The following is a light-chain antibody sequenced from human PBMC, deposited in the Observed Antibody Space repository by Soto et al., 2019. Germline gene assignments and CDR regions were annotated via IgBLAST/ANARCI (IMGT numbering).Light chain of an antibody. CDR3: HHYNNWPRT. J-gene: IGKJ1*01. Sequence: NGMTQSPASLSVSPGERATLSCRASQNVSSNLAWYQQKPGQAPRFLIYGASTRATGIPARFSGSGSGTEFTLTISSLQSEDFAVYYCHHYNNWPRTFGQRSKVDIK. CDR1: QNVSSN. V-gene: IGKV3-15*01. CDR2: GAS.